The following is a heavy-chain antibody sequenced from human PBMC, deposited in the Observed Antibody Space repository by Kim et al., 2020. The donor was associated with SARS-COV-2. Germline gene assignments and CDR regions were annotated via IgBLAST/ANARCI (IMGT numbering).Heavy chain of an antibody. V-gene: IGHV3-11*04. J-gene: IGHJ4*02. CDR1: GFRFTDYY. CDR3: ARVHYYDSSGYYVLDG. D-gene: IGHD3-22*01. Sequence: GGSLRLSCAASGFRFTDYYMTWIRQAPGKGLEWISYISGGNVIYYADSVKGRFTVSRDNAEDSVYLQLNGLRAEDTAVYYCARVHYYDSSGYYVLDGWGQGTLVTVSS. CDR2: ISGGNVI.